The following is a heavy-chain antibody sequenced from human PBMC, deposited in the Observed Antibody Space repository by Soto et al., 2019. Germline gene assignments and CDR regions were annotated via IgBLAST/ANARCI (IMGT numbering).Heavy chain of an antibody. D-gene: IGHD2-15*01. CDR1: GFTFSSYA. J-gene: IGHJ4*02. V-gene: IGHV3-23*01. CDR2: ISGSGGST. CDR3: ASNIVVVVAAIPG. Sequence: EVQLLESGGGLVQPGGSLRLSCAASGFTFSSYAMSWVRQAPGKGLEWVSAISGSGGSTYYADSVKGRFTISRDNSNNTLYLQMNSLRADDTAVYDCASNIVVVVAAIPGGGQGTLVTVSS.